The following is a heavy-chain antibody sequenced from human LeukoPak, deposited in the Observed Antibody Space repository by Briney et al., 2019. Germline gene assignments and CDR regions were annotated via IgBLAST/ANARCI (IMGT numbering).Heavy chain of an antibody. J-gene: IGHJ4*02. Sequence: PGGSLRLSCAASGFTFSAYGMHWVRQAPGKGLEWVAFIGSDGTYKYYVDSVKGRFTISSDNSKNTLYLQMNSLRAEDTSLYYCARDPGTGASAGTFDYWGQGTLVTVSS. V-gene: IGHV3-30*02. CDR3: ARDPGTGASAGTFDY. D-gene: IGHD6-13*01. CDR2: IGSDGTYK. CDR1: GFTFSAYG.